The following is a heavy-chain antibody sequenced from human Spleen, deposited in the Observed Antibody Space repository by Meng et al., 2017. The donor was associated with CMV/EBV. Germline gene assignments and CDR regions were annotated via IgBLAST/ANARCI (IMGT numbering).Heavy chain of an antibody. Sequence: WAASGFTFSSYWMHWVRQAPGKGLVWVSRINSDGSSTSYADSVKGRFTISRDNAKNTLYLQMNSLRAEDTAVYYCAKGRSSGTSCYNYWGQGTLVTVSS. CDR3: AKGRSSGTSCYNY. CDR1: GFTFSSYW. J-gene: IGHJ4*02. D-gene: IGHD2-2*02. CDR2: INSDGSST. V-gene: IGHV3-74*01.